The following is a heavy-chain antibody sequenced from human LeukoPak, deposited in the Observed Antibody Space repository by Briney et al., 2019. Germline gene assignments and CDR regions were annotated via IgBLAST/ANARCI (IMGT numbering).Heavy chain of an antibody. J-gene: IGHJ4*02. D-gene: IGHD3-10*01. Sequence: GGSLRLSCAASGFSFTNTWMSWVRQAPGRGLEWVGRIKSNPDGGATVYSAPVEGRFTISRDDSKNTLYLQLDSLKAEDTAVYYCATDAFLLFGEFAHWGQGTLVTVSS. V-gene: IGHV3-15*01. CDR2: IKSNPDGGAT. CDR1: GFSFTNTW. CDR3: ATDAFLLFGEFAH.